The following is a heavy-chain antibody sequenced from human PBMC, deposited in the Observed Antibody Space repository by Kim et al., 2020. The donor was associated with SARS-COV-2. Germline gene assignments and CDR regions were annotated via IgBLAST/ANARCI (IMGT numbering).Heavy chain of an antibody. CDR1: GYTFTSYG. J-gene: IGHJ6*02. Sequence: ASVKVSCKASGYTFTSYGISWVRQAPGQGLEWMGWISAYNGNTNYAQKLQGRVTMTTDTSTSTAYMELRSLRSDDTAVYYCAVEQSQPIYYYYGMDVWGQGTTVTVSS. V-gene: IGHV1-18*01. CDR3: AVEQSQPIYYYYGMDV. D-gene: IGHD1-1*01. CDR2: ISAYNGNT.